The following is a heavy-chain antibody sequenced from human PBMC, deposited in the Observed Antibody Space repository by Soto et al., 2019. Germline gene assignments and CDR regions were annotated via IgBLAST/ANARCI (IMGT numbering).Heavy chain of an antibody. CDR3: ARRSKNTHWVPQAFDY. CDR1: GYSFTDYW. J-gene: IGHJ4*02. D-gene: IGHD1-26*01. V-gene: IGHV5-51*01. CDR2: IYPGDSDT. Sequence: GESLKISCKGSGYSFTDYWIGWVRQMPGKGLEWMGTIYPGDSDTRYRPSFQGQVTISADKSINTAYLQWSSLKASDSAIYYCARRSKNTHWVPQAFDYWGQGTLVTVSS.